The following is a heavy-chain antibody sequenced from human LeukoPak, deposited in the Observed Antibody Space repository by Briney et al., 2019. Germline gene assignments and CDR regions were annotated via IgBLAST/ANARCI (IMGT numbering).Heavy chain of an antibody. V-gene: IGHV3-23*01. CDR2: ISESGVST. Sequence: RAGGSLRLSCAASGCTFSSYARSWVRQAPGKRLEWVSAISESGVSTYYADSVKGRFTVSRDNSDNTLYLQMNSLRAEDTAVYYCAKGIRRYPEPSSWSCFDYWGQGTLVTVSS. D-gene: IGHD6-13*01. CDR1: GCTFSSYA. CDR3: AKGIRRYPEPSSWSCFDY. J-gene: IGHJ4*02.